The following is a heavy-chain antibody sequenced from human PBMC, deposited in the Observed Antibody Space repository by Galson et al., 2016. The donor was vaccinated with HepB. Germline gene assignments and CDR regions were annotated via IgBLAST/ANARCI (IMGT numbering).Heavy chain of an antibody. V-gene: IGHV3-33*01. Sequence: KGLEWVAVIWYDGNNKYYGGSVKGRFTISRDNSKNTLYLQMNSLRAEDTAVYYCARDRYSSSWYDYYFDYWGQGTLVTVSS. D-gene: IGHD6-13*01. J-gene: IGHJ4*02. CDR2: IWYDGNNK. CDR3: ARDRYSSSWYDYYFDY.